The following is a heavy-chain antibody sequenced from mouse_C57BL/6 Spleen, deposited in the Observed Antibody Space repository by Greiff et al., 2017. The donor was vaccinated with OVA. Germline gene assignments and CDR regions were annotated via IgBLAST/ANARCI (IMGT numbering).Heavy chain of an antibody. V-gene: IGHV5-4*01. CDR3: AREGTGTRYFDV. D-gene: IGHD4-1*01. Sequence: DVQLVESGGGLVKPGGSLKLSCAASGFTFSSYAMSWVRQTPEKRLEWVATISDGGSYTYYPDNVKGRFTISRDNAKNNLYLQMSHLKSEDTAMYYCAREGTGTRYFDVWGTGTTVTVSS. CDR2: ISDGGSYT. CDR1: GFTFSSYA. J-gene: IGHJ1*03.